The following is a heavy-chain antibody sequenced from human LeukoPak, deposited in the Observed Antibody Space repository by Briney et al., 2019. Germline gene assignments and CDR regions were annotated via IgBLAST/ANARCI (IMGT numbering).Heavy chain of an antibody. V-gene: IGHV3-23*01. J-gene: IGHJ4*02. CDR2: ISGSGGST. Sequence: GGSLRLSCAASGFTFSSYAMSWVRQAPGKGLEWVSAISGSGGSTYYADSVKGRFTISRDNSKNTLYLEMNSLRAEDTAVYYCAKRRNPPIGFDYWGQGTLVTVSS. CDR3: AKRRNPPIGFDY. CDR1: GFTFSSYA. D-gene: IGHD1-14*01.